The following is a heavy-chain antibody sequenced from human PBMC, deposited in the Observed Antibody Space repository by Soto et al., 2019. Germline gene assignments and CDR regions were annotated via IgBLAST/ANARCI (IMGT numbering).Heavy chain of an antibody. Sequence: PSETLSLTCTVSGGSISSYYWSWIRQPPGKXLEWIGYIYYSGSTNYNPSLKSRVTISVDTSKNQCSLKLSSVTAADTAVYYCARVHPTYYDSSGYYPHFDDWGQGTLVTVSS. V-gene: IGHV4-59*01. CDR3: ARVHPTYYDSSGYYPHFDD. CDR2: IYYSGST. J-gene: IGHJ4*02. D-gene: IGHD3-22*01. CDR1: GGSISSYY.